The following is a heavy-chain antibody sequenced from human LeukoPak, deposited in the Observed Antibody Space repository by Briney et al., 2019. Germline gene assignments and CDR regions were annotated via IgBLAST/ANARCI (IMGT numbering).Heavy chain of an antibody. J-gene: IGHJ2*01. D-gene: IGHD2-15*01. CDR1: GYTFTNYA. CDR2: INTNTGDP. Sequence: ASVKVSCKASGYTFTNYAMNWVRQAPGQGLEWMGWINTNTGDPTSAQGSTGRFVFSLDTSVSTAYLQISSLKTEDTAVYHCARVAGSGHWRYLDLWGRGTLVTVSS. CDR3: ARVAGSGHWRYLDL. V-gene: IGHV7-4-1*02.